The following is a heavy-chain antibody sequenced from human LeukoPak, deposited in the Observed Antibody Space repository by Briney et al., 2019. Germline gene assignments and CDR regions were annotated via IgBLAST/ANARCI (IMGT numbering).Heavy chain of an antibody. J-gene: IGHJ4*02. Sequence: SVKVSCKASGGTFSSYAISWVRQAPGQGLEWMGGIIPIFGTANYAQKFQGRVTITADESTSTAYMELSSLRSEDTAVYYCARTVAPQYYFDYWGQGTLVTVSS. D-gene: IGHD6-19*01. V-gene: IGHV1-69*13. CDR3: ARTVAPQYYFDY. CDR1: GGTFSSYA. CDR2: IIPIFGTA.